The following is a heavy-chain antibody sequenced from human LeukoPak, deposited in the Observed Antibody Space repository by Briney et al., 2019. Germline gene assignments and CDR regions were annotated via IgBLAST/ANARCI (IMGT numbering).Heavy chain of an antibody. J-gene: IGHJ4*02. CDR1: GGSFSGYY. Sequence: PSETLSLTCAVYGGSFSGYYWSWIRQPPGKGLEWIGKINHSGSTNYNPSLKSRVTISVDTSNNQFSLKLSSVTAADTAVYYCARGQGRIAVAGRIDYWGQGTLVTVSS. CDR2: INHSGST. CDR3: ARGQGRIAVAGRIDY. V-gene: IGHV4-34*01. D-gene: IGHD6-19*01.